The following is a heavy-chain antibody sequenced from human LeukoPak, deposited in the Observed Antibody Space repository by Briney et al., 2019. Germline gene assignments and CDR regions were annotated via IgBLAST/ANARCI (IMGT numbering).Heavy chain of an antibody. V-gene: IGHV3-74*01. CDR1: GFTFSSYW. CDR2: INSDGSST. Sequence: PGGSLRLSCAASGFTFSSYWMHWVRQAPGKGLVWVSRINSDGSSTSYADSVKGRFTISRDNAKNSLYLQMNSLRAEDTAVYYCARDGDSSGFDYWGQGTLVTVSS. D-gene: IGHD3-22*01. J-gene: IGHJ4*02. CDR3: ARDGDSSGFDY.